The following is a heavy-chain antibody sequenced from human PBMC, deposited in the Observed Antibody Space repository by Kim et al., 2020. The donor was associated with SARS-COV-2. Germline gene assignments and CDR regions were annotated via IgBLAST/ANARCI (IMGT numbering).Heavy chain of an antibody. CDR2: IRSKAYGGTT. V-gene: IGHV3-49*03. D-gene: IGHD6-19*01. Sequence: GGSLRLSCTASGFTFGDYAMSWFRQAPGKGLEWVGFIRSKAYGGTTEYAASVKGRFTISRDDSKSIAYLQMNSLKTEDTAVYYCTRVRGSGWYYDWYFDLWGRGTLVTVSS. CDR1: GFTFGDYA. CDR3: TRVRGSGWYYDWYFDL. J-gene: IGHJ2*01.